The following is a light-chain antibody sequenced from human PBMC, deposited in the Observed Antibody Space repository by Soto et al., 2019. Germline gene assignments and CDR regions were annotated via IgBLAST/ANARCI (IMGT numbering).Light chain of an antibody. V-gene: IGKV3D-20*02. CDR1: QSVSSRY. CDR3: QQHNNWPPFT. Sequence: EIVLTQSPATLSLSPGERATLSCRASQSVSSRYLAWYQQKPGQAPRLLFYGASNRATGIPDRFSGTGSGTDFTLTISRLEPEDFAVYYCQQHNNWPPFTFGPGTKVDIK. J-gene: IGKJ3*01. CDR2: GAS.